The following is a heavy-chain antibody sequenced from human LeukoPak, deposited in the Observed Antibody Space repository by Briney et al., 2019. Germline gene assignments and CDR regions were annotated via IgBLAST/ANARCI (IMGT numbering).Heavy chain of an antibody. V-gene: IGHV4-39*01. CDR3: ARQRRGSSGCYSY. CDR1: GGSISSSSYS. D-gene: IGHD6-19*01. Sequence: PSETLSLTCTVSGGSISSSSYSWGWIRQPPGKGLEWIGSIYYSGSTYYNPSLKSRVTISVDTSKNQFSLKLSSVTAADTAVYYCARQRRGSSGCYSYWGQGTLVTVSS. J-gene: IGHJ4*02. CDR2: IYYSGST.